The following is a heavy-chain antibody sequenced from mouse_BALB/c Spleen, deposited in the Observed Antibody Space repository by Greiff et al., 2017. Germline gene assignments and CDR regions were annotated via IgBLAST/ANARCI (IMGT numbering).Heavy chain of an antibody. Sequence: DVKLVESGPGLVKPSQSLSLTCSVTGYSITSGYYWNWIRQFPGNKLEWMGYISYDGSNNYNPSLKNRISITRDTSKNQFFLKLNSVTTEDTATYYCAREGYRYDDYAMDYWGQGTSVTVSS. J-gene: IGHJ4*01. CDR3: AREGYRYDDYAMDY. CDR1: GYSITSGYY. CDR2: ISYDGSN. D-gene: IGHD2-14*01. V-gene: IGHV3-6*02.